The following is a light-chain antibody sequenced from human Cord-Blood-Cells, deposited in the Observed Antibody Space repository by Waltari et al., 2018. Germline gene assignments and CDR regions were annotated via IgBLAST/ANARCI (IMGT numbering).Light chain of an antibody. CDR3: SSYTSSSTLYV. Sequence: QSALTQPASVSGSPGQSITISCTGTSSDVGCYHYVSWYQQHPGKAPTLMIYDVSNRPSGVSNRFSGSKSGNTASLTISGLQAEDEADYYCSSYTSSSTLYVFGTGTKVTVL. CDR2: DVS. J-gene: IGLJ1*01. CDR1: SSDVGCYHY. V-gene: IGLV2-14*01.